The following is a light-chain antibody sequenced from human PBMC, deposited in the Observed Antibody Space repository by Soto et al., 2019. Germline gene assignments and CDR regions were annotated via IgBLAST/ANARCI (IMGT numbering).Light chain of an antibody. CDR1: QSVSSN. CDR2: VAS. Sequence: IVMTQSPATLSVSPGERATLSCRASQSVSSNLAWYQQKPGQTPKLLIYVASTRATGIPARFSGSGSGPEFTLTISILQSEDFAVYCWQQYNVWPLTFGGGTKVEFK. CDR3: QQYNVWPLT. J-gene: IGKJ4*01. V-gene: IGKV3-15*01.